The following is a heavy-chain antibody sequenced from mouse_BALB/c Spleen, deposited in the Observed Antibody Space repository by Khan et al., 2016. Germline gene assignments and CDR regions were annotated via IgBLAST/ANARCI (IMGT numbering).Heavy chain of an antibody. CDR2: IYPYNGGT. CDR1: GYTFTDYN. J-gene: IGHJ1*01. Sequence: VQLQQPGPELVKPGASVKISCKASGYTFTDYNMHWVKQSHGKSLEWIGYIYPYNGGTGYNQKFKSKATLTVDNSSSTAYMELRSLTSEDSAVYYCARNNRWYVDVWGAGTTVTVSS. D-gene: IGHD1-3*01. V-gene: IGHV1S29*02. CDR3: ARNNRWYVDV.